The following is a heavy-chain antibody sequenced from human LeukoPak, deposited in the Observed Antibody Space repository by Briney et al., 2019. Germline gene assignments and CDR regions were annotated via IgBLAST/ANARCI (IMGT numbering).Heavy chain of an antibody. CDR1: GGTFSSYA. D-gene: IGHD5-18*01. V-gene: IGHV1-69*05. CDR2: IIPIFGTA. J-gene: IGHJ3*02. Sequence: SVKVSCKASGGTFSSYAFSWVRQAPGQGLEWMGRIIPIFGTANYAQKFQGRVTITTDESTSTAYMELSSLRSEDTAVYYCASLSPDTAMVTFPYAFDIWGQGTMVTVSS. CDR3: ASLSPDTAMVTFPYAFDI.